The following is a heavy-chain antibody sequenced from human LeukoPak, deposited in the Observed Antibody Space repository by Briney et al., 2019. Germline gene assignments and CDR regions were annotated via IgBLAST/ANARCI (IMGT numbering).Heavy chain of an antibody. D-gene: IGHD3-10*01. V-gene: IGHV1-2*02. CDR2: INPNSGGT. CDR1: GYTFTGYY. Sequence: ASVKVSCKASGYTFTGYYMHWVRQAPGQGLEWMGWINPNSGGTNYAQKFQGRVTMTRDTSISTAYMELSRLRSDDTAVYYCARLLLWFGELPDYWGQGTLVTVSS. J-gene: IGHJ4*02. CDR3: ARLLLWFGELPDY.